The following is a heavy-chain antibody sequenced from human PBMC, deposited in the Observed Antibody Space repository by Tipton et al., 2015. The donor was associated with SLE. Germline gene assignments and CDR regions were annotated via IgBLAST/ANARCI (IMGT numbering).Heavy chain of an antibody. CDR1: GFTFSSYA. CDR3: ARGKEYSGYVFDY. V-gene: IGHV3-23*01. CDR2: ISGSGGST. J-gene: IGHJ4*02. D-gene: IGHD5-12*01. Sequence: SLRLSCAASGFTFSSYAMSWVRQAPGKGLEWVSAISGSGGSTYYADSVKGRFTISRDNSKNTLYLQMNSLRAEDTAVYYCARGKEYSGYVFDYWGQGTLVTVSS.